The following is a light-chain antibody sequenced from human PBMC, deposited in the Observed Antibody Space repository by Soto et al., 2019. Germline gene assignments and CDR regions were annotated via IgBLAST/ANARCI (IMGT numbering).Light chain of an antibody. CDR3: QQYGSSPLT. CDR2: DAS. J-gene: IGKJ4*01. Sequence: EIVLTQSPGTLSLSPGERATLSCRASQSVSSSYLAWYQQKPGQAPRLLIFDASPSATGFPDRFSGSGSGTDFTLTISRLEPEDLAVYYCQQYGSSPLTIGGGTKVEIK. V-gene: IGKV3-20*01. CDR1: QSVSSSY.